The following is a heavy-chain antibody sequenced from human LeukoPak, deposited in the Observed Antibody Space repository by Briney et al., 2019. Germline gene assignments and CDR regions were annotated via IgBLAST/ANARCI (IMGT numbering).Heavy chain of an antibody. D-gene: IGHD3-10*02. CDR3: ARSTGSTMFIDY. V-gene: IGHV4-59*01. J-gene: IGHJ4*02. Sequence: PSETLTLPCTLSGGSIRPYYWSWIRQPPGKGLEWLGYIYYSGNHEYKTSLKSRVAMSVDTSKKQFFLRLSSVTAADTVVYYCARSTGSTMFIDYWGQGTLVTVSS. CDR1: GGSIRPYY. CDR2: IYYSGNH.